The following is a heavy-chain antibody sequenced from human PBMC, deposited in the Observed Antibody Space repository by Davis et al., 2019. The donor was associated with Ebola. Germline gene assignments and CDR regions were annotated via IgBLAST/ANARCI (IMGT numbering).Heavy chain of an antibody. D-gene: IGHD3-3*01. CDR2: ISSSSSYI. Sequence: GESLKISCAASGFTFSSYSMNWVRQAPGKGLEWVSSISSSSSYIYYADSVKGRFTISRDNSKNTLYLQMNSLRAEDTAVYYCATWELDFWSGYSLGIDYWGQGTLVTVSS. CDR3: ATWELDFWSGYSLGIDY. CDR1: GFTFSSYS. J-gene: IGHJ4*02. V-gene: IGHV3-21*04.